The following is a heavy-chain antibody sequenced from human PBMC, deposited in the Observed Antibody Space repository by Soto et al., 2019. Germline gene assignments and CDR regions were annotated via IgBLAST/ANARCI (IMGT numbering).Heavy chain of an antibody. Sequence: ETLSLTCTVSGGSISSYYWSWIRQPAGKGLDWIGRIYTSGRTNYNPSLKSRVTMSVDTSKKQISLKLSSVTAADTAVYFCARMIDYGDPFNWFDPWGQGTLVTVSS. J-gene: IGHJ5*02. D-gene: IGHD4-17*01. CDR3: ARMIDYGDPFNWFDP. CDR1: GGSISSYY. CDR2: IYTSGRT. V-gene: IGHV4-4*07.